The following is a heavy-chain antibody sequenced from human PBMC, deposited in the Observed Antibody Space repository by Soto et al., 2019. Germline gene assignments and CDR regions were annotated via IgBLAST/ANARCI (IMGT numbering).Heavy chain of an antibody. D-gene: IGHD2-15*01. CDR2: MNPNSGNT. V-gene: IGHV1-8*01. Sequence: ASVKVSCKASGYTFTSYDINWVRQATGQGLERMGWMNPNSGNTGYAQKFQGRVTMTRNTSISTAYMELSSLRSEDTAVYYCASGYCSGGSCNFETFEIWGQGTMVTVSS. CDR3: ASGYCSGGSCNFETFEI. CDR1: GYTFTSYD. J-gene: IGHJ3*02.